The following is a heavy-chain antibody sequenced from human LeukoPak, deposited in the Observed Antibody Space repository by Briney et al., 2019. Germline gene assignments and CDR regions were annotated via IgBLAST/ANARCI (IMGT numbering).Heavy chain of an antibody. J-gene: IGHJ4*02. CDR3: AANLKGYCTNGVCGFDY. V-gene: IGHV1-58*02. CDR1: GFTLPSSA. Sequence: SVKVSCKASGFTLPSSAMQWVRQARGQRLEWIGWIVVGSGNTNYAQKFQERVTITRDMSTSTAYMELSSLRSEDTAVYYCAANLKGYCTNGVCGFDYWGQGTLVTVSS. D-gene: IGHD2-8*01. CDR2: IVVGSGNT.